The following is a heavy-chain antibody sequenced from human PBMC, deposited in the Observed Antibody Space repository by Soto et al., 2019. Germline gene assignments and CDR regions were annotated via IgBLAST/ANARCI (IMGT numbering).Heavy chain of an antibody. Sequence: GGSLRLSCAASGFTFSSYAMSWVRQAPGKGLEWVSAISSSGGSTYYADSVKGRFTISRDNSKNTLYLQMNSLRAEDTAVCYCAKDRVIAARPEDAFDIWGQGTMVTVSS. J-gene: IGHJ3*02. CDR3: AKDRVIAARPEDAFDI. D-gene: IGHD6-6*01. V-gene: IGHV3-23*01. CDR1: GFTFSSYA. CDR2: ISSSGGST.